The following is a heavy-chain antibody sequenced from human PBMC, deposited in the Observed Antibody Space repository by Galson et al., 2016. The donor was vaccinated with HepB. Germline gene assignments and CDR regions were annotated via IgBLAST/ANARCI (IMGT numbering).Heavy chain of an antibody. CDR2: ISDTGGST. D-gene: IGHD3-9*01. V-gene: IGHV3-23*01. Sequence: SLRLSCAASGFTFSSYVMSWVRQAPGKGLEWVSSISDTGGSTYYADSVKGRFTISRDNSKNTLYPQMNSLRAEDTAVYYCAKDQGNFDLLYLRYYYYGMDIWGQGTTVTVSS. CDR3: AKDQGNFDLLYLRYYYYGMDI. CDR1: GFTFSSYV. J-gene: IGHJ6*02.